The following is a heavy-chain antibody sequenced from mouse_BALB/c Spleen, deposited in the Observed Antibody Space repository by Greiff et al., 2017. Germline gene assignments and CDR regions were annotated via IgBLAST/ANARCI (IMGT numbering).Heavy chain of an antibody. Sequence: QVHVKQSGAELVRPGVSVKISCKGSGYTFTDYAMHWVKQSHAKSLEWIGVISTYYGDASYNQKFKGKATMTVDKSSSTAYMELARLTSEDSAIYYCARLLWPHAMDYWGQGTSVTVSS. V-gene: IGHV1S137*01. D-gene: IGHD1-1*02. CDR3: ARLLWPHAMDY. CDR2: ISTYYGDA. J-gene: IGHJ4*01. CDR1: GYTFTDYA.